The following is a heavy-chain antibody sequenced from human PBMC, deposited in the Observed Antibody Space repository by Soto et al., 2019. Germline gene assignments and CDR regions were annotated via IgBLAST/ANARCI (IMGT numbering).Heavy chain of an antibody. D-gene: IGHD6-13*01. CDR3: ARDRSFYAGNWGLDF. V-gene: IGHV4-31*03. CDR1: GGSVSSGGYY. Sequence: QVQLQESGPGLVKPSQTLSLTCTVSGGSVSSGGYYWSWIRQLPGKGLEWIGYISHSGSTYYNPSLKSRITISVDTSKNQFSLQLSSVTAADTAVYYCARDRSFYAGNWGLDFWGQGTLVTVSS. J-gene: IGHJ4*02. CDR2: ISHSGST.